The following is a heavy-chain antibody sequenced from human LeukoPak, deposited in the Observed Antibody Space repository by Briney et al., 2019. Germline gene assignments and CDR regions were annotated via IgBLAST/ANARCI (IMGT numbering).Heavy chain of an antibody. CDR3: ARGAVPYYYYYMDV. CDR2: INPNSGGT. J-gene: IGHJ6*03. Sequence: ASVTVSCKSSGYTFTCYYMHWVRQAPGQGLEWMGWINPNSGGTNYAQKFQGRVTMTRDTSISTAYMELSRLRSDDTAVYYCARGAVPYYYYYMDVWGKGTTVTVSS. CDR1: GYTFTCYY. V-gene: IGHV1-2*02. D-gene: IGHD6-19*01.